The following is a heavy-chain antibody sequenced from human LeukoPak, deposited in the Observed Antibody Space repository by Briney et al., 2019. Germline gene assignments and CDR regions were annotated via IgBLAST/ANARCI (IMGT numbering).Heavy chain of an antibody. D-gene: IGHD6-6*01. Sequence: SETLSLTCAVYGGSFSDYFWNWIRQTPGKGLEWIGSIYYSGSTYYNPSLKSRVTISVDTSKNQFSLKLSSVTAADTAVYYCARHKRYSSLDLVPGEPFDYWGQGTLVTVSS. CDR2: IYYSGST. J-gene: IGHJ4*02. CDR1: GGSFSDYF. CDR3: ARHKRYSSLDLVPGEPFDY. V-gene: IGHV4-34*01.